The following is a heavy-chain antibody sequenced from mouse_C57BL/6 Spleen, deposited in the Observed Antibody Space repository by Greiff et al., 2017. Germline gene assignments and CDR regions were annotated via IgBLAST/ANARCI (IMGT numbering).Heavy chain of an antibody. J-gene: IGHJ4*01. CDR2: ISYDGSN. V-gene: IGHV3-6*01. CDR1: GYSITSGYY. CDR3: AREGDYGYDDDAMDY. D-gene: IGHD2-2*01. Sequence: EVQLQQSGPGLVKPSQSLSLTCSVTGYSITSGYYWNWIRQFPGNKLEWMGYISYDGSNNYNPSLKNRISITRDTSKNQFFLKLNSVTTEDTATYYCAREGDYGYDDDAMDYWGQGTSVTVSS.